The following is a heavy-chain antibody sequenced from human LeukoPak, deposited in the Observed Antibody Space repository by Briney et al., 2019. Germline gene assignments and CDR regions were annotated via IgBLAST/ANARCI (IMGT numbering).Heavy chain of an antibody. CDR3: RTYRWGDSFEY. CDR1: GFTFSTYW. V-gene: IGHV3-74*01. CDR2: INSYGSST. Sequence: YPGGSLRLSCAASGFTFSTYWMQWVRQDPDKGLVWVSHINSYGSSTAYADSVKGRFTISRDNAKKTLYLQMNSLRVEDTAIYYCRTYRWGDSFEYWGQGTLVTVSS. D-gene: IGHD3-16*01. J-gene: IGHJ4*02.